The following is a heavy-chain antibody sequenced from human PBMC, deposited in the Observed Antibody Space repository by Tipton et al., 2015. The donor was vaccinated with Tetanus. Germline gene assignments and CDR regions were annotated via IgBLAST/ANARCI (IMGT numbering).Heavy chain of an antibody. J-gene: IGHJ4*02. V-gene: IGHV3-30-3*01. CDR2: ITFDGGTK. CDR3: AREDGGPTLDYCDS. Sequence: SLRLSCAASGFTFTRYAMHWVRQAPGKGLEWVAVITFDGGTKYYADSVKGRFTLSRDNSQNTLYLQMNSLKVEDTAVYYCAREDGGPTLDYCDSWGQGALVIVSS. D-gene: IGHD3-16*01. CDR1: GFTFTRYA.